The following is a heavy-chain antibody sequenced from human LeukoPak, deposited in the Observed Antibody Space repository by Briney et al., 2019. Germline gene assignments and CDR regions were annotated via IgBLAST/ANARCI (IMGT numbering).Heavy chain of an antibody. J-gene: IGHJ4*02. CDR3: ARDNPYCGGDCYSF. Sequence: PGGSLRLSCAASGFTVSSNYMSWVRQAPGKGLEWVSVIYSGGSTYYADSVKGRFTISRDNSKNTLYLQMNSLRAEDTAVYYCARDNPYCGGDCYSFWGQGTLVTVSS. D-gene: IGHD2-21*01. V-gene: IGHV3-53*01. CDR2: IYSGGST. CDR1: GFTVSSNY.